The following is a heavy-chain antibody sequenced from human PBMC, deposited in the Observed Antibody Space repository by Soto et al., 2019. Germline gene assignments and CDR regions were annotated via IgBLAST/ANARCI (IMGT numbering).Heavy chain of an antibody. CDR3: ATRSGGSRYRGCAFDI. J-gene: IGHJ3*02. CDR2: ISGSGGST. Sequence: SLTLSCAASGFTFSSYAMSWVRQGPGKGLEWVSAISGSGGSTYYADSVRGRFTISRDNSKNTLSLQMNSRRAEDTAVYYCATRSGGSRYRGCAFDICGQGTMVTV. CDR1: GFTFSSYA. V-gene: IGHV3-23*01. D-gene: IGHD2-15*01.